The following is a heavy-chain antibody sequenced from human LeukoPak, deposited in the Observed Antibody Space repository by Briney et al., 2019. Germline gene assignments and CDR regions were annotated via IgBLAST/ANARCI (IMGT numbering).Heavy chain of an antibody. CDR3: ARKTVDIVATTFDY. CDR2: IYHSGST. D-gene: IGHD5-12*01. J-gene: IGHJ4*02. Sequence: SETLSLTCAVSGGSISSSNWWSWVRQPPGKGLEWIGEIYHSGSTNYNPSLKSRVTISVDKSKNQFSLKLSSVIAADTAVYYCARKTVDIVATTFDYWGQGTLVTVSS. V-gene: IGHV4-4*02. CDR1: GGSISSSNW.